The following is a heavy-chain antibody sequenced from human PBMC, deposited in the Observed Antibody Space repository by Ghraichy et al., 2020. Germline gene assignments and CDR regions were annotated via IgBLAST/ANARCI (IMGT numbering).Heavy chain of an antibody. CDR1: GYTFTGYY. J-gene: IGHJ4*02. Sequence: ASVKVSCKASGYTFTGYYMHWVRLAPGQGLEWMGWINPNSGGTNYAQKFQGRVTMTRDTSISTAYMELSRLRSDDTAVYYCARGPDYYDSSGPTRFDYWGQGTLVTVSS. CDR3: ARGPDYYDSSGPTRFDY. V-gene: IGHV1-2*02. CDR2: INPNSGGT. D-gene: IGHD3-22*01.